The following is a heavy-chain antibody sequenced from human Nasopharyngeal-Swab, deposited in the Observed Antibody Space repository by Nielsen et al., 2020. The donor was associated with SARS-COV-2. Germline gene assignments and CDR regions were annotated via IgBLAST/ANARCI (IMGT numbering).Heavy chain of an antibody. Sequence: ASVKVSCKASGYTFTSYGISWVRQAPGQGLEWMGWISAYNGNTNYAQKLQGRVTMTTDTSTSTAYMELRSLRSEDTAVYYCARDPALHGNFDYWGQGTLVTVSS. V-gene: IGHV1-18*01. CDR3: ARDPALHGNFDY. CDR1: GYTFTSYG. D-gene: IGHD1-1*01. J-gene: IGHJ4*02. CDR2: ISAYNGNT.